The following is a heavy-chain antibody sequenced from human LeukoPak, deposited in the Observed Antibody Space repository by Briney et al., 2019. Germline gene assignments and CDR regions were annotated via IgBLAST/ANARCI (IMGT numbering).Heavy chain of an antibody. CDR2: FYISGST. V-gene: IGHV4-4*07. Sequence: SETLSLTCTVSGGSISSYYWSWIRQPAGKGLEWIGRFYISGSTNYNPSLKSRVTMSVDTSKNQFSLRLNSVTAADTALYFCARGSSSWFFDYRGQGTLVTVSS. CDR1: GGSISSYY. J-gene: IGHJ4*02. D-gene: IGHD6-13*01. CDR3: ARGSSSWFFDY.